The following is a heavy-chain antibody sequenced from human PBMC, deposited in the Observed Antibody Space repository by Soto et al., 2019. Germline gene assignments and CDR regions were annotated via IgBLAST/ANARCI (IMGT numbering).Heavy chain of an antibody. CDR2: IYYSGST. Sequence: SETLSLTCTVSGGSISSYYWSWIRQPPGKGLEWIGYIYYSGSTNYNPSLKSRVTISVDTSKNQFSLKLSSVTAADAAVYYCARSGPYGSGLDWFDPWGQGTLVTVSS. V-gene: IGHV4-59*01. J-gene: IGHJ5*02. CDR3: ARSGPYGSGLDWFDP. D-gene: IGHD3-10*01. CDR1: GGSISSYY.